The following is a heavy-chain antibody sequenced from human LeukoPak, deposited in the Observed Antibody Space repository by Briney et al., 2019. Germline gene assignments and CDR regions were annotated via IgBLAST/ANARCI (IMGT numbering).Heavy chain of an antibody. V-gene: IGHV3-30*02. CDR3: AKDLYGSGSYEIRLFDY. Sequence: GGSLRLSCAASGFIFSSYGIHWVRQAPGKGLEWVAFIRYDGSREFYADSVKGRFTISRDNSKNTLYLQMNSLRVEDTAVYYCAKDLYGSGSYEIRLFDYWGHGTLVTVFS. J-gene: IGHJ4*01. CDR1: GFIFSSYG. CDR2: IRYDGSRE. D-gene: IGHD3-10*01.